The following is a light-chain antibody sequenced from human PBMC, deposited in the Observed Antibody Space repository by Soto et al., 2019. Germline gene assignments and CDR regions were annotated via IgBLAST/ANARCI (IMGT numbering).Light chain of an antibody. J-gene: IGLJ3*02. V-gene: IGLV3-1*01. Sequence: SYELTQPPSVSVSPGQTANITCSGDKLGDKYACWYQQKPGQSPVLVIYQDSKRPSGIPERFSGSNSGNTATLTISGTQAMDEADYYCQAWDSSTGVVFGGGTKLTVL. CDR2: QDS. CDR3: QAWDSSTGVV. CDR1: KLGDKY.